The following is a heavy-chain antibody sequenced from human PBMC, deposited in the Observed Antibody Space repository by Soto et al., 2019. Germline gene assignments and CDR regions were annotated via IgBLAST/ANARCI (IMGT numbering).Heavy chain of an antibody. CDR3: ARDFSLPSDV. J-gene: IGHJ6*02. CDR2: IYYSGST. D-gene: IGHD3-3*01. Sequence: PSETLSLTCTVSGGSISSGGYYWSWIRQHPGKGLEWIGYIYYSGSTYYNPSPKSRVTISVDTSKNQFSLKLSSVTAADTAVYYCARDFSLPSDVWGQGTTVTVSS. CDR1: GGSISSGGYY. V-gene: IGHV4-31*03.